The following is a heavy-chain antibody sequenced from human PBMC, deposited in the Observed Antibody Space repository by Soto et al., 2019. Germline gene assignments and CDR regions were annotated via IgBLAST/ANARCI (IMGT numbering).Heavy chain of an antibody. D-gene: IGHD5-18*01. CDR1: GFNFSSYA. Sequence: PGGSMRLSCAASGFNFSSYAMSWVRQVPGKGLEWVSAISGSGGSTYYADSVKGRFTISRDNSKNTLYLQMNSLRAEDTAVYYCAKDRRTAMSYFDYWGQGTLVTVSS. V-gene: IGHV3-23*01. CDR2: ISGSGGST. J-gene: IGHJ4*02. CDR3: AKDRRTAMSYFDY.